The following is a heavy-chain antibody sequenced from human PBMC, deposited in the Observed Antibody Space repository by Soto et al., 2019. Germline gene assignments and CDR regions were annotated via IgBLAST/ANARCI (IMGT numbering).Heavy chain of an antibody. J-gene: IGHJ6*03. CDR2: IKQDGSEK. Sequence: EVQLVESGGGLVQPGGSLRLSCAASGFTFSSYWMSWVRQAPGKGLEWVANIKQDGSEKYYVDSVKGRFTISRDNAKNSLYLQMNSLRAEDTAVYYCARELEDIVVVPAAIQRLQYGPYYYYYMDVWGKGTTVTVSS. D-gene: IGHD2-2*02. CDR1: GFTFSSYW. V-gene: IGHV3-7*01. CDR3: ARELEDIVVVPAAIQRLQYGPYYYYYMDV.